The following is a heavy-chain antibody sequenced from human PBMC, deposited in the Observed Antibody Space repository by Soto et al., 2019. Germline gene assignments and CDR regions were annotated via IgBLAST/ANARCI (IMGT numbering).Heavy chain of an antibody. CDR3: AKVREDLVLLVALDF. D-gene: IGHD2-8*01. CDR2: ISDDASDK. J-gene: IGHJ4*02. Sequence: GVSLRLSCAASGFTLSDYAIHWVRQAPGKGLEWVAVISDDASDKYYGDSVKGRFTISRDSSKNTLYLQMNNLRPEDTAVYYCAKVREDLVLLVALDFWGQGTLVTVSS. V-gene: IGHV3-30*18. CDR1: GFTLSDYA.